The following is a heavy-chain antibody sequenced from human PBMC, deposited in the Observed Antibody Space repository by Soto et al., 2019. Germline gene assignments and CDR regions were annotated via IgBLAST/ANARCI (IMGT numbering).Heavy chain of an antibody. Sequence: QVQLQESGPGLVKPSGTLSLTCAVSGGSISIPNWWDWVRQAPGKGLEWIGEIDHSGSTNYNRSLNSRVTISLDRSKNQFSLRLISVAAADTAVYYCARGKFYAFDIWGQGTMVTVSS. CDR2: IDHSGST. J-gene: IGHJ3*02. D-gene: IGHD3-3*01. CDR3: ARGKFYAFDI. CDR1: GGSISIPNW. V-gene: IGHV4-4*02.